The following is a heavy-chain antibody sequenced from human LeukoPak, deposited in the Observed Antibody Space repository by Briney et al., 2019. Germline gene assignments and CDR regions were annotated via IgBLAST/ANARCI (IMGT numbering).Heavy chain of an antibody. D-gene: IGHD3-16*01. V-gene: IGHV3-7*03. Sequence: PGGSLRLSCAASGFTFSSYWMTWVRQAPGRGLEWVANIKQDGSEKYYVDSMKGRLTISRDNAENSLYLQMNSLRAEDMAVYYCARGRWGIDFWGQGTLVTVSS. J-gene: IGHJ4*02. CDR3: ARGRWGIDF. CDR2: IKQDGSEK. CDR1: GFTFSSYW.